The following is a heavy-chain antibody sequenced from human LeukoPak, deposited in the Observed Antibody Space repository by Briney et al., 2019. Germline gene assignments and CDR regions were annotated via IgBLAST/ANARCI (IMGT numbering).Heavy chain of an antibody. CDR3: AKDQGDSSGYSRNFDY. D-gene: IGHD3-22*01. CDR1: GFTFSGYA. Sequence: GKSLRLSCAASGFTFSGYAMHWVRQAPGKGLEWVAVISYDGSNKYYADSVKGRFTISRDNSKNTLYLQMNSLRAEDTAVYYCAKDQGDSSGYSRNFDYWGQGTLVTVSS. CDR2: ISYDGSNK. V-gene: IGHV3-30*04. J-gene: IGHJ4*02.